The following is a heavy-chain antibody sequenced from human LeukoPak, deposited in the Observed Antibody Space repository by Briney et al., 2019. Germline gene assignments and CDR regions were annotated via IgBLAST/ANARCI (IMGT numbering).Heavy chain of an antibody. J-gene: IGHJ6*02. CDR2: ITRDGSEK. CDR1: GLIFSTYW. Sequence: QTGGSLRLSCEVSGLIFSTYWMTWVRQAPGKGLEWVATITRDGSEKYYMDSVKGRFTISRDNAKDSLCLQMNSLRAADTAVYYCARGHNGLEVWGRGTTVTVFS. V-gene: IGHV3-7*05. CDR3: ARGHNGLEV.